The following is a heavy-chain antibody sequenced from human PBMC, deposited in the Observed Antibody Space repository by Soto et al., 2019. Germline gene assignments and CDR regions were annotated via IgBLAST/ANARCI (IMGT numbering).Heavy chain of an antibody. Sequence: GASVKVSCKASGYTFTSYGISWVRQAPGQGLEWMGWISAYNGNTNYAQKLQGRVTMTTDTSTSTAYMELRSLRSDDTAVYYCARDCLGTGNTKYCGGDFAAFDIWGQGTMVTVSS. V-gene: IGHV1-18*01. D-gene: IGHD2-21*02. J-gene: IGHJ3*02. CDR3: ARDCLGTGNTKYCGGDFAAFDI. CDR2: ISAYNGNT. CDR1: GYTFTSYG.